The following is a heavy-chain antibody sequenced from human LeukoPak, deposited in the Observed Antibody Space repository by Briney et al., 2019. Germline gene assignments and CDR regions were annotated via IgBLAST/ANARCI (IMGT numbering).Heavy chain of an antibody. CDR3: ARSEGYAFDP. D-gene: IGHD2-15*01. J-gene: IGHJ5*02. Sequence: SQTLSLTCIVFGCSFSNGDYYWSWIRQPPGKGLEWIGYIYYSGSTFYNPSLKSRVTISLDTSKSQFSLKLSSVTAADTAVYYCARSEGYAFDPWGQGTLVTVSS. CDR2: IYYSGST. CDR1: GCSFSNGDYY. V-gene: IGHV4-30-4*01.